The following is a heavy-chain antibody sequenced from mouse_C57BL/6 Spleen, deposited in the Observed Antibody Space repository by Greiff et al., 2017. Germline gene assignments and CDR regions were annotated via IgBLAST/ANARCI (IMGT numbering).Heavy chain of an antibody. Sequence: QVQLKESGPELVKPGASVKISCKASGYAFSSSWMNWVKQRPGKGLEWIGRIYPGDGDTNYNGKFKGKATLTADKSSSTAYMQLSSLTSEDSAVYFCARNWDVGAMDYWGQGTSVTVSS. CDR2: IYPGDGDT. CDR3: ARNWDVGAMDY. D-gene: IGHD4-1*01. CDR1: GYAFSSSW. V-gene: IGHV1-82*01. J-gene: IGHJ4*01.